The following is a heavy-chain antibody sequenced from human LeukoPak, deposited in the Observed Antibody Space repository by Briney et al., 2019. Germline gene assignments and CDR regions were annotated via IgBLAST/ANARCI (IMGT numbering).Heavy chain of an antibody. CDR1: GGSFGGYY. Sequence: PSETLSLTCAVYGGSFGGYYWSWIRQPPGKGLERIGEINHSGSTNYNPSLKSRVTISVDTSKNQFSLKLSSVTAADTAVYYCARGGLGWLRYNWFDPWGQGTLVTVSS. CDR2: INHSGST. J-gene: IGHJ5*02. CDR3: ARGGLGWLRYNWFDP. V-gene: IGHV4-34*01. D-gene: IGHD5-24*01.